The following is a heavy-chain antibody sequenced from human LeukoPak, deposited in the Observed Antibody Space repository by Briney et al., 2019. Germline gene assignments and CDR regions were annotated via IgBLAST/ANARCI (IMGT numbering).Heavy chain of an antibody. V-gene: IGHV3-48*02. J-gene: IGHJ5*02. Sequence: GGSLSLSCAASGFTFSSYSMNWVRQAPGKGLEWVSHISSTSESIYYAESVKGRFTISRANAQNSLYLQMNSLRDEDTAVYYCARGMVRGGPNWFDPWGQGTLVTVSS. CDR2: ISSTSESI. D-gene: IGHD3-10*01. CDR1: GFTFSSYS. CDR3: ARGMVRGGPNWFDP.